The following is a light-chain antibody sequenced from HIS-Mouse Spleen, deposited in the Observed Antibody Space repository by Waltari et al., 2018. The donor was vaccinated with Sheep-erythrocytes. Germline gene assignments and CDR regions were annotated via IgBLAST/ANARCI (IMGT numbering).Light chain of an antibody. CDR1: SSDVGGYNY. V-gene: IGLV2-11*01. Sequence: QSALTQPRSVSGSPGQSVTISCTGTSSDVGGYNYVSWYQQHPGKAPKLMIYDVSKRPSGVPDRLSGSKSGNPASLPISGLQAEDEADYYCCSYAGSYNHVFATGTKVTVL. CDR3: CSYAGSYNHV. CDR2: DVS. J-gene: IGLJ1*01.